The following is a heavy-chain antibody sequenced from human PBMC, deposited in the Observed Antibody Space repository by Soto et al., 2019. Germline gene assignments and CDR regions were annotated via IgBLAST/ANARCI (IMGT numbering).Heavy chain of an antibody. V-gene: IGHV3-48*02. D-gene: IGHD4-4*01. J-gene: IGHJ4*02. CDR3: ATDGTVTTPGVLDY. Sequence: EVQLVESGGGLVQPGGSLRLSCAASGFTFSSYSMNWVRQAPGKGLEWVSYISSSSSTIYYADSVKGRFTISRENAKNSLYLQMNSLRDEDTAVYYCATDGTVTTPGVLDYWGQGTLVTVSS. CDR2: ISSSSSTI. CDR1: GFTFSSYS.